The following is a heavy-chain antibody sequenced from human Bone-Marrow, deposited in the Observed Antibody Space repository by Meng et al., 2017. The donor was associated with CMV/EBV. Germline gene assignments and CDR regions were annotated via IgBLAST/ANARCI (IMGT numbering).Heavy chain of an antibody. Sequence: ESLKISCAASGFTFSSYAMSWVRQAPGKGLEWVSAISGSGGSTYYADSVKGRFTISRDNSKNTLYLQMNSLRAEDTAVYYCAKYLGSGWYYRYYFDYWGQGTLVTVSS. CDR1: GFTFSSYA. CDR2: ISGSGGST. V-gene: IGHV3-23*01. J-gene: IGHJ4*02. CDR3: AKYLGSGWYYRYYFDY. D-gene: IGHD6-19*01.